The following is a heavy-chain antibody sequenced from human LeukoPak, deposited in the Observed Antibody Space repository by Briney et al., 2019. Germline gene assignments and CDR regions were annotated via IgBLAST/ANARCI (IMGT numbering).Heavy chain of an antibody. D-gene: IGHD1-26*01. CDR1: GFTFSSYA. CDR2: ISGSGGST. V-gene: IGHV3-23*01. Sequence: SGGSLRLSCAASGFTFSSYAMSWVRQAPGKGLEWVSAISGSGGSTYYADSVKGRFTISRDNSKNTLYLQMNSLRAEDTAVYYCAKDQIDWEWELLIGSFDYWGQGTLVTVSS. J-gene: IGHJ4*02. CDR3: AKDQIDWEWELLIGSFDY.